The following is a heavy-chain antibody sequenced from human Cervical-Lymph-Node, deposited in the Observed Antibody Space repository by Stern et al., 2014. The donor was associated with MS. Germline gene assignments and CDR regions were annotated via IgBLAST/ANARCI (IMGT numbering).Heavy chain of an antibody. D-gene: IGHD3-10*01. V-gene: IGHV5-51*01. CDR1: GYTFTNYW. CDR2: IYLGDADT. Sequence: VQLVQSGAEVKKPGESLKISCKGSGYTFTNYWIGWVRQMPGKGLEWMGFIYLGDADTRSSPSFQGQVTISADKSINTAYLQWSSLKASDTAMYYCARMWAVQGRRGNLPGYFQHWGQGTLVTVSS. CDR3: ARMWAVQGRRGNLPGYFQH. J-gene: IGHJ1*01.